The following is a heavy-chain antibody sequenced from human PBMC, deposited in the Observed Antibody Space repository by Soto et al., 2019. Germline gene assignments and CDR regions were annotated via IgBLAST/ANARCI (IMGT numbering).Heavy chain of an antibody. CDR3: ARVPGVVVSADDAFDI. D-gene: IGHD2-21*01. Sequence: QVQLQESGPGLVKPSGTLSLTCAVSGGSVSSSNWWSWVRQSPGKGLEWMGEIYHSGSAHYNPSLKGRATISLDKSKNQFSLRLTSVTAADTAVYYCARVPGVVVSADDAFDIWGPGTRVSVSS. CDR2: IYHSGSA. J-gene: IGHJ3*02. CDR1: GGSVSSSNW. V-gene: IGHV4-4*02.